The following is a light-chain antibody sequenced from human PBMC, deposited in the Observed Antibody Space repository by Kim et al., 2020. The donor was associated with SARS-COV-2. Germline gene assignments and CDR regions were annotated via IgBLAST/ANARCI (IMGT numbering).Light chain of an antibody. V-gene: IGLV1-44*01. Sequence: VTVSFSGSRPNIGSNSVNRYQQLPGTAPKLLIYGNDQRPSGVPDRFSGSKSDTSASLAISGLQSEDEADYYCAAWDDSLNGLVFGGGTQLIVL. CDR3: AAWDDSLNGLV. CDR1: RPNIGSNS. J-gene: IGLJ3*02. CDR2: GND.